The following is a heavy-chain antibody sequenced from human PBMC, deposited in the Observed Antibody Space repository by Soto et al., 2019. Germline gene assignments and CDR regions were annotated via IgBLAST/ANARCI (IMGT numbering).Heavy chain of an antibody. CDR3: AKDEYSSSFYYYYYMDV. D-gene: IGHD6-6*01. V-gene: IGHV3-23*01. CDR2: ISGSGGST. Sequence: EVQLLESGGGLVQPGGSLRLSCAASGFTFSSYAMSWVRQAPGKGPEWVSAISGSGGSTYYADSVKGRFTISRDNSKNTLYLQMNSLRAEDTAVYYCAKDEYSSSFYYYYYMDVWGKGTTVTVSS. CDR1: GFTFSSYA. J-gene: IGHJ6*03.